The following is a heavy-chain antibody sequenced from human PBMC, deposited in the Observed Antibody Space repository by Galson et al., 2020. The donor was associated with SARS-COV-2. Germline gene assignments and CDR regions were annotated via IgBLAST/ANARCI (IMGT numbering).Heavy chain of an antibody. V-gene: IGHV3-66*01. Sequence: GESLKISCAASGFTVTSNSMSWVRQVPGKGLEWVSVIYGGGDNTHYADSVQDRFSISRDSSKNTLNLQMNSLTAEDTAVYYCARDGQSGAPYAFDVWGQGTLVTVSS. J-gene: IGHJ3*01. CDR2: IYGGGDNT. CDR3: ARDGQSGAPYAFDV. D-gene: IGHD4-4*01. CDR1: GFTVTSNS.